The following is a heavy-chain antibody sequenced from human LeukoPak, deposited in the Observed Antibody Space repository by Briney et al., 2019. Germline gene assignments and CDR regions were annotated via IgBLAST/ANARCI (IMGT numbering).Heavy chain of an antibody. CDR2: VYYSGST. CDR3: ARHSSGWYSFDY. Sequence: SETLSLTCTVSGDSINSGNYYWGWLRQPPGKGLEWIGSVYYSGSTYNNPSLKSRVTISVDTSNSQISLELTSVTAPDTAVYYCARHSSGWYSFDYWGQGTLVTVSS. CDR1: GDSINSGNYY. J-gene: IGHJ4*02. D-gene: IGHD6-19*01. V-gene: IGHV4-39*01.